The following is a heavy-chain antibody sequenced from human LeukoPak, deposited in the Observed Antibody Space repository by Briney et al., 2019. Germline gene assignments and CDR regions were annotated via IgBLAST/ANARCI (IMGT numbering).Heavy chain of an antibody. CDR1: EFTFEDFA. CDR2: ITAYGDGT. J-gene: IGHJ4*02. V-gene: IGHV3-43*02. D-gene: IGHD3-22*01. CDR3: VRDFYDSSAYYLDH. Sequence: GGSLRLSCAASEFTFEDFAMHGVRQAPGKGLEWVSFITAYGDGTYYADSVRGRFTISRDNSKNALYLQMNSLKTDDTAFYFCVRDFYDSSAYYLDHWGQGTLVTVSS.